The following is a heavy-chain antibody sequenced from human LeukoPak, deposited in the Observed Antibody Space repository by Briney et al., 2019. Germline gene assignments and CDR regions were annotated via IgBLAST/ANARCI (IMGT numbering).Heavy chain of an antibody. J-gene: IGHJ3*02. CDR1: GGSINSYY. CDR2: IYYSGST. Sequence: SETLSLTCTVSGGSINSYYWGWIRQPPGKGLEWIGSIYYSGSTYYNPSLKSRVTISVDTSKNQFSLKLSSVTAADTAVYYCASYSGIYSAFEIWSQGTLVTVSS. V-gene: IGHV4-39*07. D-gene: IGHD1-26*01. CDR3: ASYSGIYSAFEI.